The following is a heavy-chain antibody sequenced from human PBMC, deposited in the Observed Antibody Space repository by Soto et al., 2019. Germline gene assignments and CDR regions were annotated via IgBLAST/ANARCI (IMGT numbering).Heavy chain of an antibody. D-gene: IGHD6-19*01. V-gene: IGHV3-9*01. Sequence: EVQLVESGGGLVQPGRSLRLSCAASGFTFDDYAMHWVRQAPGKGLEWVSGISWNSGSIVYADSVKGRFTISRDNAKNSLYLQMNSLRAEDTALYYCAKDYVLIYSSGWYSFDYWGQGTLVTVSS. J-gene: IGHJ4*02. CDR3: AKDYVLIYSSGWYSFDY. CDR1: GFTFDDYA. CDR2: ISWNSGSI.